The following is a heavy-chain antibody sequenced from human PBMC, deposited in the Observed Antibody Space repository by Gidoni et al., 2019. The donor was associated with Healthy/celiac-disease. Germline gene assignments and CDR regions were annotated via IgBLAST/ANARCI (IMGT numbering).Heavy chain of an antibody. CDR1: GGSFSGYY. J-gene: IGHJ5*02. V-gene: IGHV4-34*01. CDR3: ARASVRFGDDWFDP. D-gene: IGHD3-10*01. CDR2: INHSGST. Sequence: QVQLQPWGAGLLKPSETLSPTCAVYGGSFSGYYWSRIRQPPGKGLEWIGEINHSGSTNYNPSLKSRVTISVDTSKNQFSLKLSSVTAADTAVYYCARASVRFGDDWFDPWGQGTLVTVSS.